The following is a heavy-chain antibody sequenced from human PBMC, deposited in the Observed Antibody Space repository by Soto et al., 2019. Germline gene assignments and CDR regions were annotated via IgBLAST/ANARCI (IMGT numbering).Heavy chain of an antibody. J-gene: IGHJ5*02. CDR3: ALSTSLNWFDP. V-gene: IGHV1-18*01. CDR2: ISAYNGNT. D-gene: IGHD2-2*01. CDR1: GYTFTSYG. Sequence: ASVKVSCKASGYTFTSYGISWVRQAPGQGLEWMGWISAYNGNTNYAQKLQGRVTMTTNTSMSTAYMELSSLRSDDTAVYYCALSTSLNWFDPWGQGTLVTVSS.